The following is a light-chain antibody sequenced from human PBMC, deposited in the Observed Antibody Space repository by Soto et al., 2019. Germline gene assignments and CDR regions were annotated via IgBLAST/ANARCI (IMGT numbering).Light chain of an antibody. Sequence: QSVLTQPPSVSGSPGQSVTISCTATTTDFDNYDSVSWYQQAPGTAPKLIIYDVNNRPSGAPDRFSGSTSGNTASLTISGLQAEDETDYFCSLYSSNGSLIFGPGTKLTVL. CDR3: SLYSSNGSLI. V-gene: IGLV2-18*01. J-gene: IGLJ1*01. CDR1: TTDFDNYDS. CDR2: DVN.